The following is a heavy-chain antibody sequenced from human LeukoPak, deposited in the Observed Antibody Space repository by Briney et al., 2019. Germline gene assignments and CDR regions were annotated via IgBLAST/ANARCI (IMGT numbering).Heavy chain of an antibody. Sequence: SQTLSLTCAISGDSVSSKSASWTWVRQSPSRGLEWLGRTYSRSKWFNDYAVSVKSRITINPDTSKNQFSLHLRFVTPDDTAVYYCARGTGSLDYWGQGTLVTVSS. CDR3: ARGTGSLDY. CDR2: TYSRSKWFN. CDR1: GDSVSSKSAS. V-gene: IGHV6-1*01. D-gene: IGHD1-26*01. J-gene: IGHJ4*02.